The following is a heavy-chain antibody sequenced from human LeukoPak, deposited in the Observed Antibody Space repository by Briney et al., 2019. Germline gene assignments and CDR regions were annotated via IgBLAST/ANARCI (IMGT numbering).Heavy chain of an antibody. J-gene: IGHJ3*02. V-gene: IGHV5-51*01. CDR1: GYSFTSYW. CDR2: IYPGDSDT. Sequence: GESLKISCKGSGYSFTSYWIGWVRQMPGKGLEWVGIIYPGDSDTRYSPSFQGQVTISADKSINTAYLQWSSLKASDTAMYYCARRYYDILTGYYDAFDMWGQGTMVTVSS. CDR3: ARRYYDILTGYYDAFDM. D-gene: IGHD3-9*01.